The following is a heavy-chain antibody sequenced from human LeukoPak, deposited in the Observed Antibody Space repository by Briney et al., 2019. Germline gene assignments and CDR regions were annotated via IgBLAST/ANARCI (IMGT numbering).Heavy chain of an antibody. CDR1: EFSLITTGVG. J-gene: IGHJ1*01. CDR3: AHRRRNYFDSSGYYVEYFQH. V-gene: IGHV2-5*02. CDR2: ISWDDDK. Sequence: SGPTLVNPTQTLTLTRTFSEFSLITTGVGVDWFRQPPGKALEWLTLISWDDDKLYSPSLKSTLTITKDTFKNTVVLPMTHMDPVDTATYYCAHRRRNYFDSSGYYVEYFQHWGQGTLVTVSS. D-gene: IGHD3-22*01.